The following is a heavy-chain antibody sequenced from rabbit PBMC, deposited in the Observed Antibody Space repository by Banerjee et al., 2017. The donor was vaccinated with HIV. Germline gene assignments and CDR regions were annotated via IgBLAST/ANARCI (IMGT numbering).Heavy chain of an antibody. Sequence: QEQLEESGGDLVKPEGSLTLTCTASGFSFSNGYVMCWVRQAPGKGLEWIGCIDTGSSGSTFYASWAKGRFTISKTSSTTVTLQMTSLTAADTATYFCARNDAYTAYTDGTRLDLWGPGTLVTVS. J-gene: IGHJ3*01. D-gene: IGHD7-1*01. V-gene: IGHV1S45*01. CDR3: ARNDAYTAYTDGTRLDL. CDR1: GFSFSNGYV. CDR2: IDTGSSGST.